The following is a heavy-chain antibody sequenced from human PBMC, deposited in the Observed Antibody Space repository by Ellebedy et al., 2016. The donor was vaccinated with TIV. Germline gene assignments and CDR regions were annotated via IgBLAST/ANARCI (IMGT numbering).Heavy chain of an antibody. CDR1: GFTFSSYA. CDR2: ISGSGGST. J-gene: IGHJ6*02. D-gene: IGHD5-18*01. CDR3: AKDTAMAHYYYYGMDV. V-gene: IGHV3-23*01. Sequence: GGSLRLXCAASGFTFSSYAMSWVRQAPGKGLEWVSAISGSGGSTYYADSVKGRFTISRDNSKNTLYLQMNSLRAEDTAVYYCAKDTAMAHYYYYGMDVWGQGTTVTVSS.